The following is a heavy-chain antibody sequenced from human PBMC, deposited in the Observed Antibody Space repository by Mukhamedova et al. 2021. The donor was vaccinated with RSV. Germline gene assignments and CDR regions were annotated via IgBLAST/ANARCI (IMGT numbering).Heavy chain of an antibody. J-gene: IGHJ6*02. D-gene: IGHD3-10*01. CDR3: ARVPEASGYYYGMDV. CDR2: IWYDGSNK. V-gene: IGHV3-33*01. Sequence: AVIWYDGSNKYYADSVKGRFTISRVNSKNTLYLQMNSLRAEDTAVYYCARVPEASGYYYGMDVWGQGTTVTVSS.